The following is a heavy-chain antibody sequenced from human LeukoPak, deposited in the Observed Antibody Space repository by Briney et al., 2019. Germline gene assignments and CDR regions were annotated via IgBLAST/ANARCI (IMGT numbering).Heavy chain of an antibody. CDR1: GFTFSSHG. CDR2: IWNDGSDQ. CDR3: ARGCGGSPGCYIIDK. V-gene: IGHV3-33*01. Sequence: GGSLRLSCEASGFTFSSHGMHWVRQPPGKGLEWVGVIWNDGSDQYYGDSVRGRFTVSRDNLKSTLYLQMDSLRAEDMAVYYCARGCGGSPGCYIIDKWGQGTLVTVSS. D-gene: IGHD2-21*01. J-gene: IGHJ4*02.